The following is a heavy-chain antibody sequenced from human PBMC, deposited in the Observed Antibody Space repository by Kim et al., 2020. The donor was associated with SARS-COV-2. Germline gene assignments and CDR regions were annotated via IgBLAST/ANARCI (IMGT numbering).Heavy chain of an antibody. J-gene: IGHJ4*02. V-gene: IGHV3-30*18. CDR2: ISYDGSDK. CDR3: AKIPDYYDSSGYYSY. CDR1: GFTFSSYG. D-gene: IGHD3-22*01. Sequence: GGSLRLSCAASGFTFSSYGMHWVRQAPGKGLEWVAVISYDGSDKYYADSVKGRFTISRDNSKNTLYLQMNSLRAEDTAVNYCAKIPDYYDSSGYYSYWGQGTLVTVSS.